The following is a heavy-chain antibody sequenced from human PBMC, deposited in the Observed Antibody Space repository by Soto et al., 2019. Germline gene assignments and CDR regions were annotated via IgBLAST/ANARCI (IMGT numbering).Heavy chain of an antibody. V-gene: IGHV4-34*01. J-gene: IGHJ6*03. D-gene: IGHD2-8*01. CDR2: INHSGST. CDR3: ARGAYLYCTNGVCYTTNYYYYYYMDV. CDR1: GGSFSGYY. Sequence: ASETLSLTCAVYGGSFSGYYWSWIRQPPGKGLEWIGEINHSGSTNYNPSLKSRVTISVDTSRNQFSLKLSSVTAADTAVYYCARGAYLYCTNGVCYTTNYYYYYYMDVWGKGTTVTVS.